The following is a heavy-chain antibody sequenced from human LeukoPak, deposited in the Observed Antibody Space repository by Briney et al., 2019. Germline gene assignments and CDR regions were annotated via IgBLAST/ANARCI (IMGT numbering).Heavy chain of an antibody. Sequence: ASVKLSCCSSGYAFTNNGISWVRLPHGPGLEWMGWISGYKDDTKYAQQLQGRVTLTTDTTTSTAYMELRSLRSDDTAVYYCARELHCGYGDFVPDAFDIWGQGTMVTISS. CDR2: ISGYKDDT. D-gene: IGHD4-17*01. CDR3: ARELHCGYGDFVPDAFDI. CDR1: GYAFTNNG. J-gene: IGHJ3*02. V-gene: IGHV1-18*01.